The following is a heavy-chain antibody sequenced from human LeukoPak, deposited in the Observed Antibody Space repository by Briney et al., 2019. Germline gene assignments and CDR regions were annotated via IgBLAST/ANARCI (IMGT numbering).Heavy chain of an antibody. D-gene: IGHD6-13*01. V-gene: IGHV1-8*01. Sequence: ASVKVSCKASGYTFTSYDINWVRQATGQGLEWMGRMNPNSGNTGYAQKFQGRVTMTRNTSISTAYMELSSLRSEDTAVYYCARFSSSWYNYWFDPWGQGTLVTVSS. J-gene: IGHJ5*02. CDR2: MNPNSGNT. CDR3: ARFSSSWYNYWFDP. CDR1: GYTFTSYD.